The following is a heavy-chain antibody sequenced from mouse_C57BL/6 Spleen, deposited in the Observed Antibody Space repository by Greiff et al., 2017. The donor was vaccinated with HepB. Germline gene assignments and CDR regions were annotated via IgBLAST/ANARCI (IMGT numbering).Heavy chain of an antibody. CDR3: ARHYYGGSPGAMDY. V-gene: IGHV1-69*01. D-gene: IGHD1-1*01. Sequence: QVQLQQPGAELVMPGASVKLSCKASGYTFTSYWMHWVKQRPGQGLEWIGEIDPSDSYTNYNQKFKGKSTLTVDKSSSAAYMQLSSLTSEDSAVYYCARHYYGGSPGAMDYWGQGTSVTVSS. J-gene: IGHJ4*01. CDR1: GYTFTSYW. CDR2: IDPSDSYT.